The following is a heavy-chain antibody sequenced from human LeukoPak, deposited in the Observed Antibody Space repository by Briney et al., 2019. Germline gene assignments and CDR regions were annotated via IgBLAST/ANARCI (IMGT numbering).Heavy chain of an antibody. CDR3: AREGYCSSTSCLHLYYYYYGMDA. V-gene: IGHV3-21*01. J-gene: IGHJ6*02. Sequence: PGGSLRLSCAASGFTFSSYSMNWVRQAPGKGLEWVSSISSSSSYIYYADSVKGRFTISRDNAKNSLYLQMNSLRAEDTAVYYCAREGYCSSTSCLHLYYYYYGMDAWGQGTTVTVSS. CDR1: GFTFSSYS. D-gene: IGHD2-2*01. CDR2: ISSSSSYI.